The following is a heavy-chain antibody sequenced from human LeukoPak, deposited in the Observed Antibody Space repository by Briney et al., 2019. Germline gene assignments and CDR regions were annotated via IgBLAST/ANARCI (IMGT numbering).Heavy chain of an antibody. D-gene: IGHD3-10*01. V-gene: IGHV1-2*02. CDR1: GYTFTGYY. Sequence: ASVKVSCKASGYTFTGYYMHWVRQAPGQGLEWMGWINPNSGGTNYAQKFQGRVTMTRDTSISTAYMELSRLRSDDTAVYYCARSLVWCRELLDYWGQGTLVTVSS. J-gene: IGHJ4*02. CDR2: INPNSGGT. CDR3: ARSLVWCRELLDY.